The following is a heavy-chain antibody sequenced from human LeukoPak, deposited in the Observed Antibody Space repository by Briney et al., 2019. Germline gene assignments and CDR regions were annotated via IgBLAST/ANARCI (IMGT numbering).Heavy chain of an antibody. V-gene: IGHV1-24*01. CDR2: FDPEDGET. Sequence: ASVKVSCKVSGYTLTELSMHWVRQAPGKGLEWMGGFDPEDGETIYAQKFQGRVTMTEDTSTDTAYMELSGLRSEDTAVYYCATASHYYYGMDVWGQGTTVTVSS. CDR3: ATASHYYYGMDV. CDR1: GYTLTELS. J-gene: IGHJ6*02.